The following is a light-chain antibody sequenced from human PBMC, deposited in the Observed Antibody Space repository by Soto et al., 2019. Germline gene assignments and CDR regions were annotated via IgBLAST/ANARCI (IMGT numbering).Light chain of an antibody. CDR2: LVY. J-gene: IGKJ1*01. CDR1: QSLLHSNGYYY. Sequence: DVVMTQSPLSMPVIPGEPAPISGRSRQSLLHSNGYYYLDWYLQKPGQSKQLMIYLVYNRASGVNDRFSGSGSGTDFTLTISSLQAEDVAVYYCKPYYSTHQPFGTGHKVDIK. CDR3: KPYYSTHQP. V-gene: IGKV2-28*01.